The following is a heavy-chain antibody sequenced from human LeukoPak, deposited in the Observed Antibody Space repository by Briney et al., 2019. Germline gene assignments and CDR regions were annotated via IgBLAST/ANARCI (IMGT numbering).Heavy chain of an antibody. D-gene: IGHD6-13*01. CDR1: GFTFSSYW. CDR2: INQDGSEK. V-gene: IGHV3-7*03. Sequence: GGSLRLSCAASGFTFSSYWMTWVRQAPGKGLEWVANINQDGSEKNYVDSVKGRFTISRDNSQNTLYLQMNSLRAEDAAVYYCAKGTEYSSSWYKEALDYWGQGDLVTVSS. CDR3: AKGTEYSSSWYKEALDY. J-gene: IGHJ4*02.